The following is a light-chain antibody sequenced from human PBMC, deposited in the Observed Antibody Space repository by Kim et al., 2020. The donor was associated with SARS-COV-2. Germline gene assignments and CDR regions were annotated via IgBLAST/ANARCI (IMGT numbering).Light chain of an antibody. Sequence: GERATLPCRASQSGSRRYLAWYQQKPSQAPRHLIYGASRRATGSPDRCSGSGSGTDFTLTISRLEPEDFAVYYCQQYGNSPPYTFGQGTKLEI. V-gene: IGKV3-20*01. CDR2: GAS. CDR1: QSGSRRY. J-gene: IGKJ2*01. CDR3: QQYGNSPPYT.